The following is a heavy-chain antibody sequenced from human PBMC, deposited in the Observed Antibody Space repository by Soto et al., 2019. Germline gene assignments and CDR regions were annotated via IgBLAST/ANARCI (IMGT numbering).Heavy chain of an antibody. Sequence: SETLSLTCAVSGGSISNENWWSWVREPPGKGLEWIGEIYHSGSTNYNPSLKSRVTISVDKSKNQLSLKLTSVTAADTAVYYCARERIAGYGMDVWGQGTTVTVSS. J-gene: IGHJ6*02. V-gene: IGHV4-4*02. D-gene: IGHD6-6*01. CDR1: GGSISNENW. CDR3: ARERIAGYGMDV. CDR2: IYHSGST.